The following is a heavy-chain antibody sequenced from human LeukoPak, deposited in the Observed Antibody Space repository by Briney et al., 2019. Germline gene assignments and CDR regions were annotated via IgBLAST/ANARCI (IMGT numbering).Heavy chain of an antibody. CDR3: AGEKPLRFLEWFNWFDP. V-gene: IGHV3-21*01. D-gene: IGHD3-3*01. Sequence: PGGSLRLSCAASGFTFSSYSMNWVRQAPGKGLEWVSSISSSSSYIYYADSVKGRFTISRDNAKNSLYLQVNSLRAEDTAVYYCAGEKPLRFLEWFNWFDPWGQGTLVTVSS. CDR1: GFTFSSYS. J-gene: IGHJ5*02. CDR2: ISSSSSYI.